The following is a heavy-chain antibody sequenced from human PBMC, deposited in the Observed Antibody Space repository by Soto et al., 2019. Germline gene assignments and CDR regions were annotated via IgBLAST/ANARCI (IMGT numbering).Heavy chain of an antibody. CDR3: ARRRAVTGLFVKARHWDY. J-gene: IGHJ4*01. CDR2: INHSGST. V-gene: IGHV4-34*01. D-gene: IGHD1-20*01. CDR1: GGSFSGYY. Sequence: SETLSLTCAVYGGSFSGYYWSWIRQPPGKGLEWIGEINHSGSTNYNPSLKSRVTISVDTSKNQFSLKLSSVTAADTAVYYCARRRAVTGLFVKARHWDYWGQGTLVTVSS.